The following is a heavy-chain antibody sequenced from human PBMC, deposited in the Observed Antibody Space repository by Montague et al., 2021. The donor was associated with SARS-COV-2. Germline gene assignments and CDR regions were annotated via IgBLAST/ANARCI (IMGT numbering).Heavy chain of an antibody. CDR3: ARVDSSGPGEY. V-gene: IGHV4-4*02. CDR2: THQWGGT. J-gene: IGHJ4*02. CDR1: GGSITSENW. Sequence: SETLSLTCAVSGGSITSENWWSWVRQPPGKGLEWIAETHQWGGTKYNPPLQSRVTISVDTARNQFLLKLLSVTAADTAFYYCARVDSSGPGEYWGQGILVSVSS. D-gene: IGHD3-22*01.